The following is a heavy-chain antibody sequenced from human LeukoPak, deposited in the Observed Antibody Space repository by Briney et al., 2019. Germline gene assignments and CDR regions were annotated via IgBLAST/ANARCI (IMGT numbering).Heavy chain of an antibody. D-gene: IGHD6-13*01. CDR2: ISSSGNTI. J-gene: IGHJ4*02. Sequence: GGSLRLSCAASGFTFSDYYMSWIRQAPGKGLEWVSYISSSGNTIYYADSVKGRFTISRDNAKNSLYLQMNSLRAEDTAVYYCARDRWAAAASFDYWGQGTLVTVSS. V-gene: IGHV3-11*04. CDR3: ARDRWAAAASFDY. CDR1: GFTFSDYY.